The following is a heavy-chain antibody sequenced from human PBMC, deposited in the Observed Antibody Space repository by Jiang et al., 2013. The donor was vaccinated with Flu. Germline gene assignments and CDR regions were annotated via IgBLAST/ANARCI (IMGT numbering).Heavy chain of an antibody. CDR2: INHSGST. D-gene: IGHD5-12*01. Sequence: ARLLKPSETLSLTCAVYGGSFSGYYWSWIRQPPGKGLEWIGEINHSGSTNYNPSLKSRVTISVDTSKNQFSLKLSSVTAADTAVYYCARGGWLRGDTLPFDYWGQGNPWSPSPQ. CDR1: GGSFSGYY. J-gene: IGHJ4*02. CDR3: ARGGWLRGDTLPFDY. V-gene: IGHV4-34*01.